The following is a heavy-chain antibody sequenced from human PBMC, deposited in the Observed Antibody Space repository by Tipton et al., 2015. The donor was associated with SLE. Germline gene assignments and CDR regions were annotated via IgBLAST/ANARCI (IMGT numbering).Heavy chain of an antibody. CDR3: AKGEEEDFDCLDGLTI. CDR2: MNPNSGNT. Sequence: QSGAEVKKPGASVKVSCKASGYTFTSYDINWVRQATGQGLEWMGWMNPNSGNTGYAQKFQGRVTMTRNTSISTAYMELSSLRSEATAVDSCAKGEEEDFDCLDGLTIWGHGTLFAVSS. J-gene: IGHJ3*02. CDR1: GYTFTSYD. V-gene: IGHV1-8*01. D-gene: IGHD3-9*01.